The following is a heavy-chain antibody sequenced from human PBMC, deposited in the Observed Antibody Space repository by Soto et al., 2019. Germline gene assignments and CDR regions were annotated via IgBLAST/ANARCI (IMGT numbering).Heavy chain of an antibody. D-gene: IGHD2-2*02. Sequence: GALRLSCAASGFTFSDYYMSWIRQAPGKGLEWVPYISSSGSTIYYADSVKGRFTISRDNAKNSLYLQMNSLRAEDTAVYYCASAGGEYCGSTSCYISYWGQGTLVTVSS. J-gene: IGHJ4*02. CDR2: ISSSGSTI. CDR3: ASAGGEYCGSTSCYISY. V-gene: IGHV3-11*01. CDR1: GFTFSDYY.